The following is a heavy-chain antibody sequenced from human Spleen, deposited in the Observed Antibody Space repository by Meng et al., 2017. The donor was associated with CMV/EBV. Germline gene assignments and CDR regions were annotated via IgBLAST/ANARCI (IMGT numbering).Heavy chain of an antibody. D-gene: IGHD3-10*01. J-gene: IGHJ5*02. V-gene: IGHV4-39*07. Sequence: PGESISETSNSWGWSRQAPGKGLEWIGSSSYGGATHYNPSLKSRVRISLDKPKNQFSLSLNSVTAADTATYYCARAGETILVVVFDPWGQGTLVTVSS. CDR3: ARAGETILVVVFDP. CDR1: GESISETSNS. CDR2: SSYGGAT.